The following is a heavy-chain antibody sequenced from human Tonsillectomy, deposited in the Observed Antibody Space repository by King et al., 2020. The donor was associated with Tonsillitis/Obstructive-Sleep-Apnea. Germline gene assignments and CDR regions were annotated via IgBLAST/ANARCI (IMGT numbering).Heavy chain of an antibody. CDR2: INQDGSEK. V-gene: IGHV3-7*01. Sequence: VQLVESGGGLVQPGGSLRLSCVASEFTFSGYWMSWVRQAPGKGLEWVANINQDGSEKYYVDSLKGRFTISRDNAGYSLYLQMNSLRAEDTAVYFCARDPGVWGKGTTVTVPS. J-gene: IGHJ6*04. CDR1: EFTFSGYW. CDR3: ARDPGV.